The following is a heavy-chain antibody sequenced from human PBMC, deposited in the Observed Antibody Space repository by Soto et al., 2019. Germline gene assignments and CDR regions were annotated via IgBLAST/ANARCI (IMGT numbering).Heavy chain of an antibody. D-gene: IGHD3-9*01. V-gene: IGHV3-23*01. CDR2: ISGSGGST. CDR3: AKFNEGYFVA. J-gene: IGHJ5*02. Sequence: GGSLRLSCAASGFTFNNYAMSWVRQAPGKGLEWVSLISGSGGSTYYADSVKGRFTISRDNSKNTLYLQANSLRAEDTAVYYCAKFNEGYFVAWGQGTLVTVSS. CDR1: GFTFNNYA.